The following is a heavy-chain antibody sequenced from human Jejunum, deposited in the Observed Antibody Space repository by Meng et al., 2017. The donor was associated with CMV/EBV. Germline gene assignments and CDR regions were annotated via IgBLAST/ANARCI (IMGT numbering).Heavy chain of an antibody. CDR1: GFSFSTYS. D-gene: IGHD3-16*01. V-gene: IGHV3-21*01. CDR3: ASHWGLPASGY. J-gene: IGHJ4*02. CDR2: IRSSSTHT. Sequence: CVASGFSFSTYSMNWVRQAPGKGLELVSSIRSSSTHTFYAESVKGRFTISRDNAKNSLYLQMDSLRAEDTAVYYCASHWGLPASGYWGQGMLVTVSS.